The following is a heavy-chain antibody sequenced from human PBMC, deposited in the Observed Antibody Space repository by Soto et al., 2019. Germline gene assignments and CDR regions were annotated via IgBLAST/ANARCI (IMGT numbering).Heavy chain of an antibody. J-gene: IGHJ6*01. D-gene: IGHD2-8*02. CDR1: GFTFNNYA. CDR2: IRGSDGST. CDR3: VKDWTGDTCPCMDV. Sequence: EVQLLESGGGLVQPGGSLRRSCAASGFTFNNYAMNWVRQAPGKGLEWVSTIRGSDGSTYYADAVKGRFTISRDNSKNALYLQMSSLRAEDTALYYCVKDWTGDTCPCMDVWGQGTTVTVSS. V-gene: IGHV3-23*01.